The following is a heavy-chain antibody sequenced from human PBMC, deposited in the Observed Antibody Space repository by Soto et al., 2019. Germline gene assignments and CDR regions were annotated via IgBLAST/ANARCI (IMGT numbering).Heavy chain of an antibody. J-gene: IGHJ5*02. Sequence: GGSLSLSCAASGFTFSSYVMSWVRQAPGKGLEWVSAISGSGGNTYYADSVKGRFTISRDNSKNTLFLQMNSLRAEDTALYFCAKERGDYYDSRGSCFDPWGQGTRVPVSS. CDR3: AKERGDYYDSRGSCFDP. CDR1: GFTFSSYV. CDR2: ISGSGGNT. V-gene: IGHV3-23*01. D-gene: IGHD3-22*01.